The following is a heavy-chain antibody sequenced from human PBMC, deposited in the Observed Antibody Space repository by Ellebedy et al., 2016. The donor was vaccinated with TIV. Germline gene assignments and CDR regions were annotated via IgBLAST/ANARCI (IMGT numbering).Heavy chain of an antibody. Sequence: SETLSLTCTVSGGSISSYYWSWIRQPPGKGLEWIGYIYYSGSTNYNPSLKSRVTISVDTSKNQFSLKLSSVTAADTAVYYCARHSAYDILTGYYPPPGFDYWGQGTLVTVSS. V-gene: IGHV4-59*08. D-gene: IGHD3-9*01. CDR2: IYYSGST. CDR3: ARHSAYDILTGYYPPPGFDY. CDR1: GGSISSYY. J-gene: IGHJ4*02.